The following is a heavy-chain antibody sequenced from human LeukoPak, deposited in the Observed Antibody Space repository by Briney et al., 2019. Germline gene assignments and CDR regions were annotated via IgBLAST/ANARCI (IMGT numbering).Heavy chain of an antibody. D-gene: IGHD3-3*01. CDR3: WRHRGVTIFGVVNNYFEE. CDR2: IYPGDSDT. Sequence: GESLKISCRGSGYSFTSYWIGWVRHVPGKGLEWMGIIYPGDSDTRYSPSFQGQGTISADKSISTTYLQWSILKAAETAMYYCWRHRGVTIFGVVNNYFEEWGQGTLVTVSS. CDR1: GYSFTSYW. V-gene: IGHV5-51*01. J-gene: IGHJ4*02.